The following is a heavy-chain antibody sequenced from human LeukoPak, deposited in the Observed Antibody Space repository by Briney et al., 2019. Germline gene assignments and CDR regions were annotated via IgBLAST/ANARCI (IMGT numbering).Heavy chain of an antibody. D-gene: IGHD3-10*01. J-gene: IGHJ4*02. CDR1: GFTFSSYA. V-gene: IGHV3-30*04. CDR3: ARVRGVIIGYFDY. Sequence: PGGSLRLSCAASGFTFSSYAMHWVRQAPGKGLEWVAVIPYDGSNKYYADSVKGRFTISRDNSKNTLYLQMNSLRAEDTAVYYCARVRGVIIGYFDYWGQGTLVTVSS. CDR2: IPYDGSNK.